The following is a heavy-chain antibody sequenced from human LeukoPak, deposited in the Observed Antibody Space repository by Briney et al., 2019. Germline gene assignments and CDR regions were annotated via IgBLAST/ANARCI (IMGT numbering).Heavy chain of an antibody. J-gene: IGHJ6*04. V-gene: IGHV3-15*01. Sequence: PGGSLRLSCAASGFTFSDAWISWVRQAPGKGLEWVGRIKSTTAGGAIHYAAPVRGRLTISRDDSINTLYLQMSSLKTEDTAVYYCASLFGSGWRYFSYMDVWGRGTTVTVSS. CDR2: IKSTTAGGAI. CDR1: GFTFSDAW. CDR3: ASLFGSGWRYFSYMDV. D-gene: IGHD6-19*01.